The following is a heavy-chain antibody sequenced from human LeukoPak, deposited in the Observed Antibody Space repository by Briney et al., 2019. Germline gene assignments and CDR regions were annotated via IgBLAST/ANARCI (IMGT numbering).Heavy chain of an antibody. CDR3: ARDSSSWFYYYCYYMDV. D-gene: IGHD6-13*01. Sequence: ASVKVSCKASGYTFTSYGISWVRQAPGQGLEWMGWISAYNGNTNYAQRLQGRVTTTTDTSTSTAYMELRSLRSDDTAVYYCARDSSSWFYYYCYYMDVWGKGTTVTVSS. CDR1: GYTFTSYG. V-gene: IGHV1-18*01. J-gene: IGHJ6*03. CDR2: ISAYNGNT.